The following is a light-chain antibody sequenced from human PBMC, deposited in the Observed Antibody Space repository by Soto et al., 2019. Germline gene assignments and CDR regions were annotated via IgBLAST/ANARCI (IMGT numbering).Light chain of an antibody. V-gene: IGKV2-30*02. CDR2: KVS. J-gene: IGKJ5*01. CDR3: MQGTHWPIT. CDR1: PNLVHSDGIAY. Sequence: VVTQSPPSPPPPPGQPAPPSRRAYPNLVHSDGIAYFSWFQQRPGRSPRRLIYKVSNRDSGVPARFSGSGSGTDFALKISRVEAEDVGVYYCMQGTHWPITFGQGTRLEIK.